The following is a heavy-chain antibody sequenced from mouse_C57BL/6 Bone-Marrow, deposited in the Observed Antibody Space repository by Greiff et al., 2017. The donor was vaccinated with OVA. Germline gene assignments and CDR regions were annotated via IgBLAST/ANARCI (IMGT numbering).Heavy chain of an antibody. J-gene: IGHJ3*01. CDR2: ISNGGGST. CDR3: ARNYGSSVAY. D-gene: IGHD1-1*01. V-gene: IGHV5-12*01. Sequence: EVMLVESGGGLVQPGGSLKLSCAASGFTFSDYYMYWVRQTPEKRLEWVAYISNGGGSTYYPDTVKGRFTISRDNAKNTLYLQMSRLKSEDTAMYYCARNYGSSVAYWGQGTLVTVSA. CDR1: GFTFSDYY.